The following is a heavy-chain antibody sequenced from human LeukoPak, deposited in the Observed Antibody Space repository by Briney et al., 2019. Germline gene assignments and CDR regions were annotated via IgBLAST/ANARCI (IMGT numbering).Heavy chain of an antibody. J-gene: IGHJ3*02. CDR1: GYTFTGYY. V-gene: IGHV1-2*02. D-gene: IGHD5-24*01. Sequence: ASVKVSCKASGYTFTGYYMHWVRQAPGQGLEWMGWINPNSGGTNYAQKFQGRVTVTRNTSTSTVYMELSSPRSEDTAVYYCARIRDGYNDAYDIWGQGTMVTVPS. CDR3: ARIRDGYNDAYDI. CDR2: INPNSGGT.